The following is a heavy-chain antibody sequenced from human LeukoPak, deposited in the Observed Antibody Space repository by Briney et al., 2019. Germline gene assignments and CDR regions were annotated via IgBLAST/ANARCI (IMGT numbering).Heavy chain of an antibody. D-gene: IGHD3-10*01. J-gene: IGHJ3*02. CDR2: ISYDGSNK. V-gene: IGHV3-30*04. CDR3: ARDRIWFGESGPTPDAFDI. Sequence: GGSLRLSCAASGFTFSSYAMHWDRQAPGKGLEWVAVISYDGSNKYYADSVKGRFTISRDNSKNTLYLQMNSLRAEDTAVYYCARDRIWFGESGPTPDAFDIWGQGTMVTVSS. CDR1: GFTFSSYA.